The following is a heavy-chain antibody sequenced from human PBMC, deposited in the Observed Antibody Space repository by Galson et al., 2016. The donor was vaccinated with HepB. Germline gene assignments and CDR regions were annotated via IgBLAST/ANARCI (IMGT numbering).Heavy chain of an antibody. J-gene: IGHJ6*02. CDR1: GFTFSSYG. Sequence: SLRLSCAASGFTFSSYGMHWVRQAPGKGLEWVAIISYDGTNKYYAESVKGRFTISRDNSKNTLYLQMKSLRPEDTAVYYCAKDMWVGELSLHTPWFGMDVWGQGTTVTVSS. D-gene: IGHD3-10*01. CDR2: ISYDGTNK. CDR3: AKDMWVGELSLHTPWFGMDV. V-gene: IGHV3-30*18.